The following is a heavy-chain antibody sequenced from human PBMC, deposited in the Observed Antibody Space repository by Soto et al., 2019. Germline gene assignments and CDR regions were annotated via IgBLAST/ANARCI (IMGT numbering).Heavy chain of an antibody. J-gene: IGHJ5*02. V-gene: IGHV4-31*03. Sequence: QVQLQESGPGLVKPSQTLSLTCTVSGASMSSGGYYWTWIRQSPGKGLEWIGYIYYSGSTYYNPSLVSRSGPLVAPSWYQAPPTLPPVTAAETGLNSGTRDRHNHFFGPWGPGTLVTVSS. CDR2: IYYSGST. CDR3: TRDRHNHFFGP. CDR1: GASMSSGGYY. D-gene: IGHD1-1*01.